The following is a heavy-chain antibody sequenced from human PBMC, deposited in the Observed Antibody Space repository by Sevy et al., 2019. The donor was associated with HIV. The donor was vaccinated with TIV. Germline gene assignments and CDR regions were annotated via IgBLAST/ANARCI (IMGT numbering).Heavy chain of an antibody. V-gene: IGHV3-23*01. D-gene: IGHD3-3*01. Sequence: GGSLRLSCAASGFTFSSYAMSWVRRAPGKGLEWVSAVSGSGGSTYYADSVKGRFTISRDNSKNTLYLQMNSLRAEDTAVYYCAKDRVLRYLEWFPIPPAVFDNWGQGTLVTVSS. CDR2: VSGSGGST. CDR3: AKDRVLRYLEWFPIPPAVFDN. J-gene: IGHJ4*02. CDR1: GFTFSSYA.